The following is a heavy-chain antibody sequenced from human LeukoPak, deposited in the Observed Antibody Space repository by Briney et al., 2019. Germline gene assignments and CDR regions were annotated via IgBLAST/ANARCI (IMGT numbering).Heavy chain of an antibody. CDR3: TWARPIDY. CDR1: GFTFSRYW. V-gene: IGHV3-74*01. CDR2: IRSDGMTT. Sequence: PGGSLILSCAASGFTFSRYWKNSVRQAPGKGLVWVSRIRSDGMTTTYADSVKGRFTISRDNAKNTLYLQMNSLRVEDTAIYCGTWARPIDYWGQGTLVTVSS. J-gene: IGHJ4*02.